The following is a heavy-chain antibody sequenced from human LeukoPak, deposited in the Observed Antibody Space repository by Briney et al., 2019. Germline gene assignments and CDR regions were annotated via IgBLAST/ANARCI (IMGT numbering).Heavy chain of an antibody. CDR1: GLTFSDYA. CDR3: AKDYSDSRVADVFFEY. Sequence: GGSLRLSCAASGLTFSDYALSWFRQAPGKGLEWVSGITSGFTPHYADSVKGRFTISRDNSKNTFHLQLNSLRAEDTAVYYCAKDYSDSRVADVFFEYWGQGTLVTVSS. J-gene: IGHJ4*02. V-gene: IGHV3-23*01. D-gene: IGHD2-15*01. CDR2: ITSGFTP.